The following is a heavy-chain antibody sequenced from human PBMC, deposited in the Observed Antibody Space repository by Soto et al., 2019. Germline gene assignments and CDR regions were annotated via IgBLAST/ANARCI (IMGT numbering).Heavy chain of an antibody. CDR3: ATETTHYAHDL. CDR2: IWYDGSNK. J-gene: IGHJ5*02. D-gene: IGHD2-2*01. CDR1: GFTFSTYV. V-gene: IGHV3-33*01. Sequence: QVQLLESGGGVVQPGTSLRLSCAASGFTFSTYVMHWVRQAPGKGLEWVSVIWYDGSNKNYADSVKGRFTISRDNSKNTLYLQMNSLRGEDTAVYYCATETTHYAHDLWGQGTLVTVSS.